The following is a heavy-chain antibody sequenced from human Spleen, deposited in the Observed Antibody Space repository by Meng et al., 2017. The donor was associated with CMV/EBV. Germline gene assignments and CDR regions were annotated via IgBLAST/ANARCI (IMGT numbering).Heavy chain of an antibody. D-gene: IGHD4-11*01. CDR1: GFTFRDYG. V-gene: IGHV3-21*01. Sequence: SGFTFRDYGLNWVRQAPGKGLEWVSSISSAGSYIYYGNSLKGRFTISRDNAKNSLYLQMKSLRVDDTAIYYCARARGLPAGSYYFDYWGQGALVTVSS. CDR2: ISSAGSYI. CDR3: ARARGLPAGSYYFDY. J-gene: IGHJ4*02.